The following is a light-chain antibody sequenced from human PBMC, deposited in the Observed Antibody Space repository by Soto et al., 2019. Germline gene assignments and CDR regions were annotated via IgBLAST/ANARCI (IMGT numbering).Light chain of an antibody. CDR2: GAS. CDR3: QHYGSLVLT. CDR1: QSVSSTY. Sequence: EIVLTQSPGTLSLSPGERATLSCRASQSVSSTYLAWYQQKPGQAPRLLIYGASSRATGIPDRFSGSGSGKDFTLTSSILAPEDAAVYYCQHYGSLVLTFGGGTKVEIK. V-gene: IGKV3-20*01. J-gene: IGKJ4*01.